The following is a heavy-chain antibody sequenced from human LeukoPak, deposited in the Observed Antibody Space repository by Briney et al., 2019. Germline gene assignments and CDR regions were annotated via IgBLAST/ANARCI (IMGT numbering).Heavy chain of an antibody. CDR2: INQNGSEK. J-gene: IGHJ4*02. Sequence: GGSPRLSCAASGFTFSSYWMSWVRQAPGKGLEWVANINQNGSEKYYVDSVKGRFTISRDNAKNSLYLQMNSLRAEDTAVYYCAKEPYSSSWYYFDYWGQGTLVTVSS. D-gene: IGHD6-13*01. V-gene: IGHV3-7*03. CDR1: GFTFSSYW. CDR3: AKEPYSSSWYYFDY.